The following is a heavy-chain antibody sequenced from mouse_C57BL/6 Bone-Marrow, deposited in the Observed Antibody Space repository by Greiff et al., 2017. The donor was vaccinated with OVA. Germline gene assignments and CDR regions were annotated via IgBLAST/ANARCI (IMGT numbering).Heavy chain of an antibody. D-gene: IGHD1-1*01. J-gene: IGHJ1*03. Sequence: QVQLQQPGAELVKPGASVKLSCKASGYTFTSYWMQWVKQRPGQGLEWIGEIDPSDSYTNYNQKFKGKATLTVDTSSSTAYMQLSSLTSEDSAVYYGATGITTVVAWYFDVWGTGTTVTVSS. CDR3: ATGITTVVAWYFDV. CDR1: GYTFTSYW. V-gene: IGHV1-50*01. CDR2: IDPSDSYT.